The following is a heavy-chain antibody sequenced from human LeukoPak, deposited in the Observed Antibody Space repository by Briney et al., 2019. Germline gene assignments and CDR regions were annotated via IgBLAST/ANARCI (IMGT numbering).Heavy chain of an antibody. D-gene: IGHD3-3*01. Sequence: ASVTVSCKASGYTFTGYYMHWVRQAPGQGLEWMGWINPNSGGTNYAQKFQGRVTMTRDTSISTAYMELSRLRSDDTAVYYCASSDVGWSGYYVASYYYYMDVWGKGTTVTVSS. J-gene: IGHJ6*03. V-gene: IGHV1-2*02. CDR3: ASSDVGWSGYYVASYYYYMDV. CDR2: INPNSGGT. CDR1: GYTFTGYY.